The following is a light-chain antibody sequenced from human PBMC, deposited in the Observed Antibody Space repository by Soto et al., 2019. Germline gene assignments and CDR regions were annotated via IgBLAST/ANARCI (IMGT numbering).Light chain of an antibody. J-gene: IGLJ1*01. CDR1: SSNIGAGYE. CDR3: QSYDSSLSGYV. V-gene: IGLV1-40*01. Sequence: QSVLTQPPSVSAAPGQRVTISCTGSSSNIGAGYEAHWYQQVPGTAPKLLIYENNNRPSGVPDRFSGSKSGTSASLAITGLQDEDEAEYYCQSYDSSLSGYVFGTGTKVTVL. CDR2: ENN.